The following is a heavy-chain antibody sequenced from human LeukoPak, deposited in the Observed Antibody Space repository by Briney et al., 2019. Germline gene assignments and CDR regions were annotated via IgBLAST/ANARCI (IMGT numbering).Heavy chain of an antibody. J-gene: IGHJ3*01. V-gene: IGHV3-21*01. CDR3: ARDLEHIVVVSAPH. CDR2: ISTSSTYI. D-gene: IGHD2-21*01. CDR1: GFTFSSYS. Sequence: GGSLRLSCAASGFTFSSYSMIWVRQAPGKGLEWVSSISTSSTYIYYANSVKGRFIISRDNAKNSLYLQMNSLRAEDTAVYYCARDLEHIVVVSAPHWGQGTMVTVSS.